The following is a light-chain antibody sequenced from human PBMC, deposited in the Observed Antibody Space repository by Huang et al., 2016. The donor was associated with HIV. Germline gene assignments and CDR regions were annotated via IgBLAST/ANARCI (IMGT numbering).Light chain of an antibody. CDR3: QQYNNWPPGDT. CDR2: GAS. V-gene: IGKV3-15*01. J-gene: IGKJ2*01. CDR1: QSVSSN. Sequence: EIAMTQSPATLYVSPGERVTLSCRASQSVSSNLAWYQQKPGQAPRLLLYGASTRATGIPARFSGSGYGTEFTLTISSLQSEDFAVYYCQQYNNWPPGDTFGQGTKLEIK.